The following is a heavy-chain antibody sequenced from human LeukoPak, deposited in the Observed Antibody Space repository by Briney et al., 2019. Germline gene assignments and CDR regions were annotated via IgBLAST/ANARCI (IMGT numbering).Heavy chain of an antibody. Sequence: GGSLRLSCAASGFTFSSYWMSWVRQAPGKGLEWVANIKQDGSEKYYVDSVKGRFTISRDNAKNSLYLQMNSLRAEDTAVYYCAREAARPYYYYYYYMDVWGKGTTVTVSS. CDR3: AREAARPYYYYYYYMDV. D-gene: IGHD6-6*01. CDR1: GFTFSSYW. CDR2: IKQDGSEK. J-gene: IGHJ6*03. V-gene: IGHV3-7*01.